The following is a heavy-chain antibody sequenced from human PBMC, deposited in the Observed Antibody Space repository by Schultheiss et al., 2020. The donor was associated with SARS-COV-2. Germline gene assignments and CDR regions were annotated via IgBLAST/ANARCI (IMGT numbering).Heavy chain of an antibody. CDR2: INHSGST. D-gene: IGHD2-15*01. CDR3: ARHLLVTYHYYFDY. V-gene: IGHV4-34*01. Sequence: SETLSLTCTVSGGSISSYYWRWIRQPPGKGLEWIGEINHSGSTNYNPSLKSRVTISVDTSKNQFSLKLSSVTAADTAVYYCARHLLVTYHYYFDYWGQGTLVTVSS. J-gene: IGHJ4*02. CDR1: GGSISSYY.